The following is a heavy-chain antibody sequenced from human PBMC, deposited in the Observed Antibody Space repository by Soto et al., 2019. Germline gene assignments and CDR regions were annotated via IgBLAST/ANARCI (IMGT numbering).Heavy chain of an antibody. J-gene: IGHJ6*03. Sequence: EVQLVESGGDLVQPGGSLRLSCAASGFTFSSYSMNWVRQAPGKGLEWVSYISRSSSTIYYADSVKGRFTISRDNDKGSLYLQMNSLSAEDTAVYYGAREVGYNYYYMDVWGKGTTVTASS. CDR3: AREVGYNYYYMDV. D-gene: IGHD1-26*01. CDR2: ISRSSSTI. CDR1: GFTFSSYS. V-gene: IGHV3-48*01.